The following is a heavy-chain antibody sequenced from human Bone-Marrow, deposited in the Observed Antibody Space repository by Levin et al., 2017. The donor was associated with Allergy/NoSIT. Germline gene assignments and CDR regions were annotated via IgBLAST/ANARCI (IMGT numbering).Heavy chain of an antibody. Sequence: PGGSLRLSCAASGFTFSSYWMSWVRQAPGKGLEWVANIKQDGSEKYYVDSVKGRFTISRDNAKNSLYLQMNSLRAEDTAVYYCARDGDWYFDWSHLLNYYYYGMDVWGQGTTVTVSS. CDR1: GFTFSSYW. CDR2: IKQDGSEK. V-gene: IGHV3-7*01. CDR3: ARDGDWYFDWSHLLNYYYYGMDV. D-gene: IGHD3-9*01. J-gene: IGHJ6*02.